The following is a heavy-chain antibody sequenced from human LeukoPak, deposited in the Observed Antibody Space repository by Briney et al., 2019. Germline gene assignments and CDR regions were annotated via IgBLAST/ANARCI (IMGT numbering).Heavy chain of an antibody. CDR2: IYYSGST. J-gene: IGHJ6*02. CDR3: ARHGSSSLYYGMDV. Sequence: SETLSLTCNVSGGSISSSSYYWGWIRQPPGKGLESIGSIYYSGSTYYDPSLKSRVTISVDTSKNQFSLKLSSVTAADTAVYCCARHGSSSLYYGMDVWGQGTTVAVSS. V-gene: IGHV4-39*01. CDR1: GGSISSSSYY. D-gene: IGHD6-6*01.